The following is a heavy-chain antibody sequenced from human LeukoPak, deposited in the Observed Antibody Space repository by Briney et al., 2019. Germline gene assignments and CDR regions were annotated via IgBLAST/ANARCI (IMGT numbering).Heavy chain of an antibody. D-gene: IGHD6-13*01. Sequence: GGSLRLSCAASGFTFSSYAMSWVRQAPGKGLEWVANIKQDGSEKYYVDSVKGRFTISRDNAKNSLYLQMNSLRAEDTAVYYCARSPDSTYYYYYMDVWGKGTTVTVSS. CDR2: IKQDGSEK. V-gene: IGHV3-7*01. CDR1: GFTFSSYA. J-gene: IGHJ6*03. CDR3: ARSPDSTYYYYYMDV.